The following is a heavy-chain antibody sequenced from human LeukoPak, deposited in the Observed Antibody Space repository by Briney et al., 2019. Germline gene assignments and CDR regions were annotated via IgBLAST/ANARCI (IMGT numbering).Heavy chain of an antibody. J-gene: IGHJ6*03. D-gene: IGHD2-2*01. CDR2: INPNSGGT. V-gene: IGHV1-2*02. Sequence: ASVKVSCKASGYTFTGYYMHWVRQAPGQGLEWMGWINPNSGGTNYAQKFQGRVTMTRDTSISTAYMELSSLRSEDTAVYYCARGSRARCSSTSCYSSDYYYYYYMDVWGKGTTVTISS. CDR3: ARGSRARCSSTSCYSSDYYYYYYMDV. CDR1: GYTFTGYY.